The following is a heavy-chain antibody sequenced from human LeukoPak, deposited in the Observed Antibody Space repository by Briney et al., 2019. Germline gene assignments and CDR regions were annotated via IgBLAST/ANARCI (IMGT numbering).Heavy chain of an antibody. Sequence: SETVSLICTVSGGSLSRYYWSWIRQPAGKGLEWIGRIYTSGSTKYNPSLKSRVTISVDTSKNQFSLKLSSVTAADTAVYYCARDGYSSGWYFDYWGQGTLVTVSS. V-gene: IGHV4-4*07. CDR1: GGSLSRYY. J-gene: IGHJ4*02. D-gene: IGHD6-19*01. CDR3: ARDGYSSGWYFDY. CDR2: IYTSGST.